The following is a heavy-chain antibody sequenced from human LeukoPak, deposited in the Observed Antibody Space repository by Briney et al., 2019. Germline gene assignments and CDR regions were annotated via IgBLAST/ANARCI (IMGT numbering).Heavy chain of an antibody. CDR2: ISYDGSNK. CDR3: ARDPGVYCSSTSCSYYFDY. J-gene: IGHJ4*02. D-gene: IGHD2-2*01. V-gene: IGHV3-30-3*01. CDR1: GFTFSSYA. Sequence: GGSLRLSCAASGFTFSSYAMHWVRQAPGKGLEWVAVISYDGSNKYYADSVKGRFTISRDNSKNTLYLQMNSLRAEDTAVYYCARDPGVYCSSTSCSYYFDYWGQGTLVTVSS.